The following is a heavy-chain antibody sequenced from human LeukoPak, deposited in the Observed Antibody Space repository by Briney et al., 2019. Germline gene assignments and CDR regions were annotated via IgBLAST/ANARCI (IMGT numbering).Heavy chain of an antibody. CDR3: AKGGPGYYDFWSGPTDYYYYGMDV. Sequence: PGGSLRPSCAASGLTFSSYAISWVRQAPGKGLEWVSAISGSGGSTYYADSVKGRLSTSRDNSKKTPYLQMNSLRAEDTAVYYCAKGGPGYYDFWSGPTDYYYYGMDVWGQGTTVTVSS. CDR1: GLTFSSYA. J-gene: IGHJ6*02. D-gene: IGHD3-3*01. V-gene: IGHV3-23*01. CDR2: ISGSGGST.